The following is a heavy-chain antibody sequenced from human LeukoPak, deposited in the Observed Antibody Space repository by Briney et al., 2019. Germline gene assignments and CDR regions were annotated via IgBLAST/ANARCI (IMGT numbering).Heavy chain of an antibody. J-gene: IGHJ4*02. CDR1: GGSISSGSYY. CDR3: ARAYSPPQWSPFDY. Sequence: SETLSLTCNVSGGSISSGSYYWGWIRQPPGKGLEWIGSIYYSGSTYYKPSLKSRVTISLDTSKNQFSLKLSSVTAADTAVYYCARAYSPPQWSPFDYWGQGTLVTVSS. CDR2: IYYSGST. D-gene: IGHD6-13*01. V-gene: IGHV4-39*07.